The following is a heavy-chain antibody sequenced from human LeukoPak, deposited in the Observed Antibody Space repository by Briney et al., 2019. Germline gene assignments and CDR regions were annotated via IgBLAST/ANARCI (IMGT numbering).Heavy chain of an antibody. CDR1: GFTFSSYA. D-gene: IGHD2-2*01. J-gene: IGHJ3*02. Sequence: GGSLRLSCAASGFTFSSYAMHWVRQAPGKGLEWVAVISYDGSNKYYADSVKGRFTISRDNAKNSLYLQMNSLRAEDTAVYYCARVQWGFIVVVPAPPEGAFDIWGQGTMVTVSS. CDR2: ISYDGSNK. CDR3: ARVQWGFIVVVPAPPEGAFDI. V-gene: IGHV3-30-3*01.